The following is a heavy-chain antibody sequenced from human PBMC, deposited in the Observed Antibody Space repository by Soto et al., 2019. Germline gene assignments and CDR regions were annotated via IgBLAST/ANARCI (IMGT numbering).Heavy chain of an antibody. CDR2: ISWNSGSI. Sequence: EVQLVESGGGLVQPGRSLRLSCAASGFTFDDYAMHWVRQAPGKGLEWVSGISWNSGSIGYADSVYGRFTISRDNAKNSLYLQMNSLRAEDTALYYCAKSSSWYYVDYWGQGTLVTVSS. D-gene: IGHD6-13*01. J-gene: IGHJ4*02. V-gene: IGHV3-9*01. CDR1: GFTFDDYA. CDR3: AKSSSWYYVDY.